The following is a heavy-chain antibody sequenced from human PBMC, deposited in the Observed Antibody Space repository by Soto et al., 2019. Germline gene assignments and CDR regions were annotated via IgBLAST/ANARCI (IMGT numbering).Heavy chain of an antibody. CDR3: ARVSMIVVAEGNFDY. J-gene: IGHJ4*02. CDR1: GYSISSGYY. V-gene: IGHV4-38-2*01. Sequence: NPSETLSLTCAVSGYSISSGYYWGWIRQPPGKGLEWIGSIYHSGSTYYNPSLKSRVTISVDTSKNQFSLKLSSVTAADTAVYYCARVSMIVVAEGNFDYWGQGTLVT. D-gene: IGHD3-22*01. CDR2: IYHSGST.